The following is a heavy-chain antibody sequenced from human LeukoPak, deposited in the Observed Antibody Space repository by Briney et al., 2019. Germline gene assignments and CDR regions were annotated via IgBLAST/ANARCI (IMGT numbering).Heavy chain of an antibody. CDR3: SREGEVGATDY. CDR2: IYYSGST. J-gene: IGHJ4*02. D-gene: IGHD1-26*01. CDR1: GRSVSMGSYY. Sequence: PSETLSLTCTVSGRSVSMGSYYWSWIRQPPGKGLEWFGYIYYSGSTNYNPSLKSRVTKSVDTSKNQFSRKLSSVTAADTAVYYCSREGEVGATDYWGQGTLVTVSS. V-gene: IGHV4-61*01.